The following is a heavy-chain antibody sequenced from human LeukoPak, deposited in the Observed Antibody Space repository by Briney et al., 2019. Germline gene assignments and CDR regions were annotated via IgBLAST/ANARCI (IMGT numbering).Heavy chain of an antibody. D-gene: IGHD4-17*01. CDR1: GFTFSDHY. CDR2: TRNKAYGYTT. CDR3: TRGAYGGTPDAFDI. J-gene: IGHJ3*02. Sequence: GGSLRLSRAASGFTFSDHYMDWVRQAPGKGLEWVGRTRNKAYGYTTEYAASVKGRFTISRDDSKNSLYLQMNSLKTEDTAMYYCTRGAYGGTPDAFDIWGQGTLVTVSS. V-gene: IGHV3-72*01.